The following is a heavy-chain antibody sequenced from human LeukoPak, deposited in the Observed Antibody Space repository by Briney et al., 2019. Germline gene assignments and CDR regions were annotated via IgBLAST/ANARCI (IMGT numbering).Heavy chain of an antibody. Sequence: SQTLSLTCAISGDSVSSNSATWNWIRQSPSRGLEWLGRTYYESKWYSDYAVSVKSRITINSDTSKNHFSLQLNSVTPEDTAVYYCARDSSPYVWGSYRYLADWGQGTLVTVSS. CDR1: GDSVSSNSAT. CDR3: ARDSSPYVWGSYRYLAD. V-gene: IGHV6-1*01. D-gene: IGHD3-16*02. CDR2: TYYESKWYS. J-gene: IGHJ4*02.